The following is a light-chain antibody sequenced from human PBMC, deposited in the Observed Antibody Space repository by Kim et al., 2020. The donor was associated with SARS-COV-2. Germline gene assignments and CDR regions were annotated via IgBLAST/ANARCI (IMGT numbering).Light chain of an antibody. V-gene: IGKV1-16*02. CDR2: AAS. CDR3: QHYKSYPLT. CDR1: QDISHY. J-gene: IGKJ4*01. Sequence: DIQMTQSPSSLSASIGDRVTITCRASQDISHYLSWFQQKPGTAPKSLIYAASSLEGGVPSKFSGSGSGTDFTLTISNLQPEDFATYYCQHYKSYPLTVGGGTKVEIK.